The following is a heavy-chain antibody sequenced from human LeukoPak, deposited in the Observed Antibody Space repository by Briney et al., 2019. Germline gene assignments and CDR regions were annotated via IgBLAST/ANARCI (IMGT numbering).Heavy chain of an antibody. CDR2: ISGSGGRT. Sequence: GGSLRLSCAASGFTFSSYAMSSVLQAPGKGLELVSAISGSGGRTYYADSVKGRFTISRDNSKNTLYLQMNSLRAEDTAVYYCAKEGVEDTLDYWGQGTLVTVSS. CDR1: GFTFSSYA. D-gene: IGHD2-15*01. J-gene: IGHJ4*02. V-gene: IGHV3-23*01. CDR3: AKEGVEDTLDY.